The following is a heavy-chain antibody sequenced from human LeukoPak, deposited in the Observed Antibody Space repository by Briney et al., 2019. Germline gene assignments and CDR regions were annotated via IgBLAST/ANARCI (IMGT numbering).Heavy chain of an antibody. D-gene: IGHD3-22*01. CDR2: ISGSGGST. J-gene: IGHJ4*02. V-gene: IGHV3-23*01. CDR3: ARGHYYYDSSGYTKGDYFDY. Sequence: GGSLRLSCVASGFPFSSYWMTWVRQAPGKGLEWVSAISGSGGSTYYADSVKGRFTISRDNSKNTLYLQMNSLRAEDTAVYYCARGHYYYDSSGYTKGDYFDYWGQGTLVTVSS. CDR1: GFPFSSYW.